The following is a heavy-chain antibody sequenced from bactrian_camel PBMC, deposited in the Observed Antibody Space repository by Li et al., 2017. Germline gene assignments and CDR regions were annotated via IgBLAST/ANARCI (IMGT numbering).Heavy chain of an antibody. CDR2: IDTDGTS. D-gene: IGHD2*01. Sequence: HVQLVESGGGTVQAGGSLTLSCRASVPINRYCLGWFRQVPGKEREGVAVIDTDGTSSYIDSVKGRFTISKDNAKNTLYLQMNALKPEDTAMYYCAAGDLLCKGVHELAHWGQGTQVTVS. CDR1: VPINRYC. J-gene: IGHJ4*01. CDR3: AAGDLLCKGVHELAH. V-gene: IGHV3S57*01.